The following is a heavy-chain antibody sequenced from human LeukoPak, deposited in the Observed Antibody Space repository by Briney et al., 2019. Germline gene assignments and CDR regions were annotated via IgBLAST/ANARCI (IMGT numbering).Heavy chain of an antibody. V-gene: IGHV7-4-1*02. CDR1: GYTFTGYY. CDR3: ARAGAAGSLWYFDL. J-gene: IGHJ2*01. CDR2: INTNTGNP. D-gene: IGHD2-15*01. Sequence: ASVKVSCKASGYTFTGYYMHWVRQAPGQGLEWMGWINTNTGNPTYAQGFTGRFVFSLDTSVSTAYLQISSLKAEDTAVYYCARAGAAGSLWYFDLWGRGTLVTVSS.